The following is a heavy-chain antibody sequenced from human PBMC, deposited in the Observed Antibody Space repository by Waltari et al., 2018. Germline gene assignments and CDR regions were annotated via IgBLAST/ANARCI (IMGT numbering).Heavy chain of an antibody. J-gene: IGHJ4*02. CDR1: GFTFSSYG. V-gene: IGHV3-30*02. CDR3: AKVLSGLSSSGYQYYFDY. Sequence: QVQLVESGGGVVEPGGSLRLSCAASGFTFSSYGMHWVRQAPGRGLEWVAFIRYNGTNKYYADSVKGRFTISRDNSKNTLYLQMNSLRAEDSAIYYCAKVLSGLSSSGYQYYFDYWGQGTLVTVSS. D-gene: IGHD3-22*01. CDR2: IRYNGTNK.